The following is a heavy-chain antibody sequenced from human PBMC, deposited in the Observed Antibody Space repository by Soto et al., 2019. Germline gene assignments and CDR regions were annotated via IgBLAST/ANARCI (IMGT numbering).Heavy chain of an antibody. CDR3: ARVSKDDILTGYWRVGYYFDY. CDR1: GGSISSYY. D-gene: IGHD3-9*01. V-gene: IGHV4-59*01. Sequence: SETLSLTCTVSGGSISSYYWSWIRQPPGKGLEWIGYIHYSGSTNYNPSLKSRVTISVDTSKNQFSLKLSSVTAADTAVYYCARVSKDDILTGYWRVGYYFDYWGQGTLVTVSS. CDR2: IHYSGST. J-gene: IGHJ4*02.